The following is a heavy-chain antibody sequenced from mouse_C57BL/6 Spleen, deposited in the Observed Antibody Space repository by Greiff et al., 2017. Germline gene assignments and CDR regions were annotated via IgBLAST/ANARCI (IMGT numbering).Heavy chain of an antibody. V-gene: IGHV14-4*01. CDR1: GFNIQDDY. J-gene: IGHJ3*01. CDR2: IDPENGDT. Sequence: VQLQQSGAELVRPGASVKLSCTASGFNIQDDYMHWVKQRPEQGLEWIGWIDPENGDTEYASKFQGKATITADTSSNTAYLQLSSLTSEDTAVYYCTLTAQGTGFAYWGQGTLVTVSA. CDR3: TLTAQGTGFAY. D-gene: IGHD3-2*02.